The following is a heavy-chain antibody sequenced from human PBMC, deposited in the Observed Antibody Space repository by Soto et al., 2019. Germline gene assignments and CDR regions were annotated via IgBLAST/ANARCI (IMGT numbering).Heavy chain of an antibody. V-gene: IGHV4-59*08. D-gene: IGHD6-25*01. CDR3: ARHRSGLPFDY. Sequence: QVQLQESGPGLVKSSETLSLTCTVSGGSISSYYWSWIRQPPEKGLEWIGSYSGSTNYNPSLKSRVTISVDTSKNQFSLKLTSVTAADTAVYYCARHRSGLPFDYWGQGTLVTVSS. CDR2: SYSGST. J-gene: IGHJ4*02. CDR1: GGSISSYY.